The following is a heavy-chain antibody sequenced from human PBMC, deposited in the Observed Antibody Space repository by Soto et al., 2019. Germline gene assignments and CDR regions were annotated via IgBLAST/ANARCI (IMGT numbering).Heavy chain of an antibody. V-gene: IGHV1-46*01. CDR2: ITPSSGST. Sequence: QVQLVQSGAEVKNPGASVKVSCKASGDTFTTYYMHWLRQARGQGLEWMGIITPSSGSTRYEQKFQDRVSMPRDTSTPTVYLELSSLRSEDTAVYYCARAVYTKTAPIDYWGQGTLVTVSS. CDR1: GDTFTTYY. CDR3: ARAVYTKTAPIDY. D-gene: IGHD2-8*01. J-gene: IGHJ4*02.